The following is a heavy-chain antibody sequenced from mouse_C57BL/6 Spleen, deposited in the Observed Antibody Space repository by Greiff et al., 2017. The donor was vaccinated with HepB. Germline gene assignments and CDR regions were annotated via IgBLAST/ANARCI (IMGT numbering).Heavy chain of an antibody. D-gene: IGHD1-1*01. CDR1: GYTFTSYW. CDR2: IDPSDSYT. J-gene: IGHJ2*01. V-gene: IGHV1-50*01. Sequence: VQLQQSGAELVKPGASVKLSCKASGYTFTSYWMQWVKQRPGQGLEWIGEIDPSDSYTNYNQKFKGKATLTVDTSSSTAYMQLSSLTSEDSAVYYCARKGYYGLDYWGQGTTLTVSS. CDR3: ARKGYYGLDY.